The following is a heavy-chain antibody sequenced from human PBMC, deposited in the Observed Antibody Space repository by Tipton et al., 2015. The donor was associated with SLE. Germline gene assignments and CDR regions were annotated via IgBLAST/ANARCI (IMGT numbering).Heavy chain of an antibody. CDR3: ARGQCTSCYYYYMDV. J-gene: IGHJ6*03. CDR1: GDSVSSTNYY. CDR2: VYYSGNT. Sequence: TLSLTCTVSGDSVSSTNYYWGWIRQSPGKGLEWIGSVYYSGNTYYNPSLKSRVTISLDTSKNQFSLKLSSVTTADTAVYYCARGQCTSCYYYYMDVWDKGTTVTVSS. D-gene: IGHD2-2*01. V-gene: IGHV4-39*07.